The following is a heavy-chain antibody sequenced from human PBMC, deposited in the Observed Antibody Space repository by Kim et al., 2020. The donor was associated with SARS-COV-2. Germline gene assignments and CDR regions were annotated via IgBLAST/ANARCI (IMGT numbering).Heavy chain of an antibody. Sequence: SETLSLTCTVSGGSISSYYWSWIRQPPGKGLEWIGYIYYSGSTNYNPSLKSRVTISVDTSKNQFSLKLSSVTAADTAVYYCARENYYYDSSGYPPFRYYYYGMDVWGQGTTVTVSS. CDR1: GGSISSYY. CDR2: IYYSGST. D-gene: IGHD3-22*01. V-gene: IGHV4-59*01. J-gene: IGHJ6*02. CDR3: ARENYYYDSSGYPPFRYYYYGMDV.